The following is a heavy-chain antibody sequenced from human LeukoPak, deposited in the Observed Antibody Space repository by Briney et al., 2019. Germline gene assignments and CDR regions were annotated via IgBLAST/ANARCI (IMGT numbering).Heavy chain of an antibody. Sequence: SVKVSCKASGGTFSSYAISWVRQAPGQGLEWMGRIIPIFGTANYAQKFQGRVTITTDESTSTAYMELSSLRSEDTAVYYCAIHSSSWVYYFDYWGQGTLVTVSS. CDR2: IIPIFGTA. CDR3: AIHSSSWVYYFDY. V-gene: IGHV1-69*05. D-gene: IGHD6-13*01. CDR1: GGTFSSYA. J-gene: IGHJ4*02.